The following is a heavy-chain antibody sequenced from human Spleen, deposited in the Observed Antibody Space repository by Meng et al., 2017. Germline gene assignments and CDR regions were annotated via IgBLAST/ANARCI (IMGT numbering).Heavy chain of an antibody. V-gene: IGHV3-7*01. CDR1: AFTFSSYW. Sequence: GESLKISCAASAFTFSSYWMSWVRQAPGKGLEWGANIKQDGSEKYYVDSVKGRFTISRDNAKNSLYLQMNSLRAEDTAVYYCARDVRPTTVTTSLGYWGQGTLVT. J-gene: IGHJ4*02. CDR3: ARDVRPTTVTTSLGY. D-gene: IGHD4-17*01. CDR2: IKQDGSEK.